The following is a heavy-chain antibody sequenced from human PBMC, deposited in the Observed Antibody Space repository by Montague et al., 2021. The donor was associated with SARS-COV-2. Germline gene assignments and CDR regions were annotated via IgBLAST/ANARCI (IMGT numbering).Heavy chain of an antibody. Sequence: SETLSLTCTVSGGSISSYYWSWIRQPPGKGLEWIGYIYYSGSTNYNPPLKSRVTISVDTSKNQFSLKLSSVTAADTAVYYCVEIVGATDYWGQGTLVTVSS. CDR1: GGSISSYY. D-gene: IGHD1-26*01. J-gene: IGHJ4*02. CDR3: VEIVGATDY. CDR2: IYYSGST. V-gene: IGHV4-59*08.